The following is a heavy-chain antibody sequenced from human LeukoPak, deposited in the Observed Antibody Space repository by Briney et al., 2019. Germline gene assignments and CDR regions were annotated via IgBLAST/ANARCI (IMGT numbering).Heavy chain of an antibody. CDR1: GFTFSSYA. CDR2: ISGFGGST. Sequence: PGGSLRLSCAASGFTFSSYAMTWVRQAPGKGLEWVSGISGFGGSTFYADSVKGRFTISRDNSKNTLSLQMNSLRAEDTAVYYCARGMSSFDYWGQGTLVTVSS. V-gene: IGHV3-23*01. J-gene: IGHJ4*02. CDR3: ARGMSSFDY.